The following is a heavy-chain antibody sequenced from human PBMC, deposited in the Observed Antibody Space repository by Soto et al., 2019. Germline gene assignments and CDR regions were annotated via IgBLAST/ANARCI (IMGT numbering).Heavy chain of an antibody. CDR2: IDPSDSYT. V-gene: IGHV5-10-1*01. CDR3: ARHERYCSGGSCYSADWFDP. D-gene: IGHD2-15*01. Sequence: GESLKISCKGSGYSFTSYWISWVRQMPGKGLEWMGRIDPSDSYTNYSPSFQGHVTISADKSISTAYLQWSSLKASDTAMYYCARHERYCSGGSCYSADWFDPWGQGTLVTVSS. CDR1: GYSFTSYW. J-gene: IGHJ5*02.